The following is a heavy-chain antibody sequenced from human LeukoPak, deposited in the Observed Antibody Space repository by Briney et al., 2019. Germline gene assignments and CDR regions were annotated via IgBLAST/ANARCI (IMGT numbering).Heavy chain of an antibody. J-gene: IGHJ4*02. D-gene: IGHD5-12*01. Sequence: ASVKVSCKASGYTFRNYGSTWVRQAPGQGLEWMGWISAYNGDTHYAQDLQGRVTMTTDTSTSTAYMELRSLRSDDTAVYYCAIDPTNTSGYYAYFDYWGQGTLVTVSS. V-gene: IGHV1-18*01. CDR1: GYTFRNYG. CDR2: ISAYNGDT. CDR3: AIDPTNTSGYYAYFDY.